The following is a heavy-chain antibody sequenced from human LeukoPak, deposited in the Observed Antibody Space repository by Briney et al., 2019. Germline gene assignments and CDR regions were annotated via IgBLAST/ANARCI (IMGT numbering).Heavy chain of an antibody. V-gene: IGHV1-69*05. D-gene: IGHD1-1*01. J-gene: IGHJ5*02. Sequence: ASVKVSCKASGGTFSSYAISWVRQAPGQGLEWMGGIIPIFGTANYAQKLQGRVTMTTDTSTSTAYMELRSLRSDDTAVYYCARFVQSDWNDDWFDPWGQGTLVTVSS. CDR3: ARFVQSDWNDDWFDP. CDR1: GGTFSSYA. CDR2: IIPIFGTA.